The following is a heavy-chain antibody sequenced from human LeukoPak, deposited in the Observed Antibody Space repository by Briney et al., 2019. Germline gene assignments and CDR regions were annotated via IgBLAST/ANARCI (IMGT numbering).Heavy chain of an antibody. CDR3: AREDGILTGTFDY. V-gene: IGHV3-7*01. CDR1: GFTFSSYT. D-gene: IGHD3-9*01. CDR2: IKQDGSEI. Sequence: PGGSLRLSCAASGFTFSSYTFDWVRQAPGKGLEWVANIKQDGSEIYYVDSVKGRFTISRDNAKNSLYLQMNSLRAEDTAVYYCAREDGILTGTFDYWGQGTLVTVSS. J-gene: IGHJ4*02.